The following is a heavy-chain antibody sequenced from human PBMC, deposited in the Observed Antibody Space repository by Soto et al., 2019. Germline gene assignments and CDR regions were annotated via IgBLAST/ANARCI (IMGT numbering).Heavy chain of an antibody. Sequence: VQLVESGGGVVQPGMSLRLSCAASGYIFSDYGMHWVRQAPGKGLEWVALISYDGNNRHYAESVKGRFTISRDNSKNTLYVQMNSLIAEDTAMYYCARDRLRAGAGTRGFLDSWGQGALVTVSS. CDR2: ISYDGNNR. CDR3: ARDRLRAGAGTRGFLDS. D-gene: IGHD6-19*01. CDR1: GYIFSDYG. V-gene: IGHV3-30*03. J-gene: IGHJ4*02.